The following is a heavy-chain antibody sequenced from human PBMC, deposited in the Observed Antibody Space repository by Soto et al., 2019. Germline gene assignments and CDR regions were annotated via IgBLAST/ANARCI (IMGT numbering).Heavy chain of an antibody. J-gene: IGHJ4*02. V-gene: IGHV4-59*01. Sequence: QVQLQESGPGLVKPSETLSLMCTVSGGSISSYYWSWIRQPPGQGLEWIGYIYYSGSTNYNPSLKSRVTISVDPSKNQSSLKLSSVTAADTAVYYCARERRDGYKHYFDYWGQGTLVTVSS. D-gene: IGHD5-12*01. CDR1: GGSISSYY. CDR3: ARERRDGYKHYFDY. CDR2: IYYSGST.